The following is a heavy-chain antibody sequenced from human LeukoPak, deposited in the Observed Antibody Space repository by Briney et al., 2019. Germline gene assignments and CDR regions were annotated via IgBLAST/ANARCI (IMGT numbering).Heavy chain of an antibody. CDR1: GGTFSSYA. CDR3: ARSQEGVAVDY. V-gene: IGHV1-2*02. J-gene: IGHJ4*02. D-gene: IGHD2-15*01. CDR2: INPNSGGT. Sequence: GASVKVSCKASGGTFSSYAIRWVRQAPGQGLEWMGWINPNSGGTNYAQKFQGRVTMTRDTSISTAYMELSRLRSDDTAVYYCARSQEGVAVDYWGQGTLVTVSS.